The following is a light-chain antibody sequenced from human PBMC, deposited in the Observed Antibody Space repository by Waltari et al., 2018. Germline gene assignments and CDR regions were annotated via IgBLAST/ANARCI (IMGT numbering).Light chain of an antibody. J-gene: IGLJ3*02. V-gene: IGLV1-44*01. CDR2: RSD. Sequence: QSVLTQPPSASGPPGQRVTLSCSGSASNIRGTLVTWYQQFPGKAPKLLIYRSDLRPSGVPDRFSGSKSGTSASLAISGLQSEDEADYFCASWDDSLNGHWVFGGGTKVTVL. CDR1: ASNIRGTL. CDR3: ASWDDSLNGHWV.